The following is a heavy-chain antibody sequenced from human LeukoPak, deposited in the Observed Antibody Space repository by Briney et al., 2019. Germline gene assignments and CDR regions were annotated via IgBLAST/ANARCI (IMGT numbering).Heavy chain of an antibody. D-gene: IGHD5-24*01. CDR1: GFTFSSYA. Sequence: GGSLRLSCAASGFTFSSYAMSWVRQAPGKGLEWVSAISGSGGSTYYADSVKGRFTIPRDNSKNTLYLQMNSLRAEDTAVYYCAREGKRDDYNFFDYWGQGTLVTVSS. J-gene: IGHJ4*02. CDR2: ISGSGGST. CDR3: AREGKRDDYNFFDY. V-gene: IGHV3-23*01.